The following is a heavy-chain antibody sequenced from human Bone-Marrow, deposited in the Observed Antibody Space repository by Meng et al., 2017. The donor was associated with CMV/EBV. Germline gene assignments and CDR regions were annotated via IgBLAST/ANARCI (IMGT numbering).Heavy chain of an antibody. CDR2: IYWNDDK. V-gene: IGHV2-5*01. J-gene: IGHJ3*02. Sequence: SGPTLVKPTQTLTLTCTFSGFSLSTSGVGVGWIRQPPGKALEWLALIYWNDDKRYSPSLKSRLTITKDTAKTQVVLTVTNMDPVDTATYYCAHLYYDILTGYHRAFDIWGQGTMVTVSS. CDR3: AHLYYDILTGYHRAFDI. CDR1: GFSLSTSGVG. D-gene: IGHD3-9*01.